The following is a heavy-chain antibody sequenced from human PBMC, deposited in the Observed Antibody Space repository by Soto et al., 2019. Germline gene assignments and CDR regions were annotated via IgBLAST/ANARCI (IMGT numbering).Heavy chain of an antibody. D-gene: IGHD3-22*01. J-gene: IGHJ6*02. Sequence: SETLSLTCTVSGGSISSGGYYWSWIRQHPGKGLEWIGYIYYSGSTYYNPSLKSRVPISVDTSKNQFSLKLSSVTAADTAVYYCARDRGYYYDSSGYLDGMDVWGQGTTVTVSS. CDR3: ARDRGYYYDSSGYLDGMDV. CDR1: GGSISSGGYY. CDR2: IYYSGST. V-gene: IGHV4-31*03.